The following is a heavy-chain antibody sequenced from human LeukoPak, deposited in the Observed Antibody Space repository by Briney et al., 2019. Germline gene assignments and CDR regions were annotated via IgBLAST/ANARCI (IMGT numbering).Heavy chain of an antibody. CDR3: ASAQPYDFWSGYYKS. CDR1: GGSISSYY. J-gene: IGHJ4*02. Sequence: KPSETLSLTCTVSGGSISSYYWSWIRQPPGKGLEWIGYIYYSGSTNYNPPLKSRVTISVDTSKNQFSLKLSSVTAADTAVYYCASAQPYDFWSGYYKSWGQGTLVTVSS. D-gene: IGHD3-3*01. V-gene: IGHV4-59*01. CDR2: IYYSGST.